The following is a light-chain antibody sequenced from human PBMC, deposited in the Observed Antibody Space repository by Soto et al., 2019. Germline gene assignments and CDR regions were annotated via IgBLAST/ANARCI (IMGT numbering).Light chain of an antibody. CDR2: EVT. CDR1: SNDIGDYDY. CDR3: SSYARINTLL. V-gene: IGLV2-8*01. Sequence: QSALTQPPSASGSPGQSVTISCSGTSNDIGDYDYVSWYQQHPGKAPKLIIYEVTKRPSGVPDRFSGSKSGNSASLTVAGLQSDDEADYFCSSYARINTLLFGGGTKLTVL. J-gene: IGLJ3*02.